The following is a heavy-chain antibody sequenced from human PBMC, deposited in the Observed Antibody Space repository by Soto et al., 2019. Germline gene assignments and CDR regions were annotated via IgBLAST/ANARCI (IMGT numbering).Heavy chain of an antibody. Sequence: SETLSLTCTVPGGSISTFYWSWIRQPPGKQLEWIGYVFYTGDTNYNPSLQSRVTMSIDTSENQFSLKLRSVAAADTAVYYCATYDRRSGTYTLDYWGQGTLVTVSS. D-gene: IGHD3-10*01. CDR1: GGSISTFY. CDR2: VFYTGDT. V-gene: IGHV4-59*01. CDR3: ATYDRRSGTYTLDY. J-gene: IGHJ4*02.